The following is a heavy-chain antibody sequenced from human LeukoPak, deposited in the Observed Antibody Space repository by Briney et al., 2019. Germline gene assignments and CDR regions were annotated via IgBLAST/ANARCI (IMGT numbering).Heavy chain of an antibody. D-gene: IGHD3-10*02. J-gene: IGHJ6*04. CDR3: AELGITMIGGV. V-gene: IGHV3-21*01. Sequence: GGSLRLSCAASGFTFSKYAMHWVRQAPGKGLEWVSSISSTSSYIYYADSVKGRFTISRDNAKNSLYLQMNSLRAEDTAVYYCAELGITMIGGVWGKGTTVTISS. CDR2: ISSTSSYI. CDR1: GFTFSKYA.